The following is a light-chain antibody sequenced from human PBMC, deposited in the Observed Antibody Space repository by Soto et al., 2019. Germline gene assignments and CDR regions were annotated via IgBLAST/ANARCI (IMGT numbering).Light chain of an antibody. CDR2: IAS. CDR3: QQLDSYPLT. Sequence: IPLTQSPSSLSASIGDRVTITCRASQGISNSLAWYQQKPGKAPKLLIYIASTLQSGVPPRFSGSGFGTDFTLTISSLQPEDFATYYCQQLDSYPLTFGQGTRLEIK. CDR1: QGISNS. V-gene: IGKV1-9*01. J-gene: IGKJ5*01.